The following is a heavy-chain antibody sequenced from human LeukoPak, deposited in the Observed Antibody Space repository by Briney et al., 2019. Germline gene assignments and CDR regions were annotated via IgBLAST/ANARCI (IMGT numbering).Heavy chain of an antibody. J-gene: IGHJ4*02. D-gene: IGHD1-14*01. V-gene: IGHV3-23*01. Sequence: GGSLRLSCAASGLTFSSNAMSWVRRAPGKGLEWVSAISGSGGSTFYAESVRGRFTISRDNSKNTLFLQMNSLRAEDTAVYYCAKREPFDYWGQGILVTVSS. CDR2: ISGSGGST. CDR1: GLTFSSNA. CDR3: AKREPFDY.